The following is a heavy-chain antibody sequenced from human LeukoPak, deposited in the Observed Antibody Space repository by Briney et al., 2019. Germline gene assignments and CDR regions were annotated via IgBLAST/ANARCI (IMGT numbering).Heavy chain of an antibody. CDR3: ARAQGVYYGSGSYYSTNWFDP. CDR1: GGSISSYC. Sequence: KPSETLSLTCTVSGGSISSYCWSWIRQPPGKGLEWIGYIYYGGSTNYNPSLKSRVTISVDTSKNQFSLKLSSVTAADTAVYYCARAQGVYYGSGSYYSTNWFDPWGQGTLVTVSS. J-gene: IGHJ5*02. CDR2: IYYGGST. V-gene: IGHV4-59*01. D-gene: IGHD3-10*01.